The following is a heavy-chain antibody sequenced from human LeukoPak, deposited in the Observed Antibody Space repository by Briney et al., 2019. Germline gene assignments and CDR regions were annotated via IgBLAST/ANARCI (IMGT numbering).Heavy chain of an antibody. CDR3: ARHPRKGGSSWWLDY. J-gene: IGHJ4*02. CDR2: IYYSGST. D-gene: IGHD6-13*01. Sequence: SETLSLTCTVSGGSISSYYWSWIRQPPGKGLEWIGYIYYSGSTNYNPSLKSRVTISEDTSKNQFSLKLSSVTAADTAVYYCARHPRKGGSSWWLDYWGQGTLVTVSS. V-gene: IGHV4-59*08. CDR1: GGSISSYY.